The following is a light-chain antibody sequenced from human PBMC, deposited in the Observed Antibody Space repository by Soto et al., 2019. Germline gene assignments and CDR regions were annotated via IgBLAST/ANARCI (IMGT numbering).Light chain of an antibody. CDR3: QQYNTYASPT. CDR1: QSISSW. V-gene: IGKV1-5*01. J-gene: IGKJ4*01. CDR2: DAS. Sequence: DIQMTQSPSTLSASVGDRVTITCRASQSISSWLAWYQQKLGRAPRLLIYDASSLESGVPSRFSGSGYGTEFTLTISSLQPDDFAPYYCQQYNTYASPTLGGGTKVDTK.